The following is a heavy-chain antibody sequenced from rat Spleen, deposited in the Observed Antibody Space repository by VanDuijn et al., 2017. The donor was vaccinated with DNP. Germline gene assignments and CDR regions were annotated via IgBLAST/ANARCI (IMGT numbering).Heavy chain of an antibody. CDR2: VNTGGGIT. J-gene: IGHJ2*01. D-gene: IGHD1-7*01. V-gene: IGHV5-25*01. Sequence: EVQLVESGGGLLQPGRSLKLSCAASGFTFSSYDMAWVRQAPSKGLEWVASVNTGGGITYYRDSVKGRFIVSRDNAKSTLDLQMDSLRSEDTAIYYCASDVLRVLHWGQGVMVTVSS. CDR1: GFTFSSYD. CDR3: ASDVLRVLH.